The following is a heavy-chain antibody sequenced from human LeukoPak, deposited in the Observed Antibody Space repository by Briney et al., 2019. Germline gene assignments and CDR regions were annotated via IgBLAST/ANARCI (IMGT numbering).Heavy chain of an antibody. CDR2: ITNTGGNT. J-gene: IGHJ4*02. CDR3: ARLITTSGWYEDY. V-gene: IGHV3-23*01. Sequence: GGSLRLSCAASGFTFSNYAMNWVREATGKGLEWVSAITNTGGNTYYSDSVKGRFTISRDNSKNILYLQMSSLRAEDTAVYFCARLITTSGWYEDYWGQGTLASVSS. CDR1: GFTFSNYA. D-gene: IGHD6-19*01.